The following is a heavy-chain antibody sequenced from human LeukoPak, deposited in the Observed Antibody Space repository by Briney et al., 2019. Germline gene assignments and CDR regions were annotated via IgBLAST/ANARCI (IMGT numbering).Heavy chain of an antibody. CDR2: ISYDESKK. CDR1: GFTFSSYG. D-gene: IGHD3-22*01. V-gene: IGHV3-30-3*01. J-gene: IGHJ4*02. CDR3: AKDRVSGVVAILIGGY. Sequence: GGSLRLSCAASGFTFSSYGIHWVRQAPGKGLEWVTVISYDESKKYYADSVKGRFTISRDNSKNTLYLQMNSLRAEDTAVYYCAKDRVSGVVAILIGGYWGQGTLVTVSS.